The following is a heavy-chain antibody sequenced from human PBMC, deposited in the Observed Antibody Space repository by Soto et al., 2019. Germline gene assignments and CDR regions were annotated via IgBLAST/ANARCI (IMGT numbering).Heavy chain of an antibody. J-gene: IGHJ6*02. Sequence: QVQLVESGGGVVQPGRSLRLSCAASGFTFSSYGMHWVRQAPGKGLEWVADISYDGSNKYYADSVKGRFTISRDNSKNTLYLQMNSLRAEDTAVYYCAKIGGDVVVPTAPYYYYGMDVWGQGTTVTVSS. V-gene: IGHV3-30*18. CDR2: ISYDGSNK. CDR3: AKIGGDVVVPTAPYYYYGMDV. CDR1: GFTFSSYG. D-gene: IGHD2-2*01.